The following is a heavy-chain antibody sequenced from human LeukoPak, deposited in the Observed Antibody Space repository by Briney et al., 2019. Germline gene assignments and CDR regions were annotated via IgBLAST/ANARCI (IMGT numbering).Heavy chain of an antibody. V-gene: IGHV1-18*01. CDR3: ASTPIQSYYYGSGSYYH. Sequence: GASVKVSCKASGYTFTSYGIRWVRQAPGQGLEWMGWISAYNGNTNYAQKLQGRVTMTTDTSTSTAYMELRSLRSDDTAVYYCASTPIQSYYYGSGSYYHWGQGTLVTVSS. CDR1: GYTFTSYG. D-gene: IGHD3-10*01. J-gene: IGHJ4*02. CDR2: ISAYNGNT.